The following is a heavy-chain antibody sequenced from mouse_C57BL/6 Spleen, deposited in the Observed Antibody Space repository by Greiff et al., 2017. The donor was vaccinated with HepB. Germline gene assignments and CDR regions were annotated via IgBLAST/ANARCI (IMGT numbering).Heavy chain of an antibody. V-gene: IGHV1-61*01. Sequence: QVQLQQPGAELVRPGSSVKLSCKASGYTFTSYWMDWVKQRPGQGLEWIGNIYPSDSETHYNQKFKDKATLTVDKSSSTAYMQLSSLTSEDSAVYYCARDDGSSYGYFDVWGTGTTVTVSS. CDR2: IYPSDSET. CDR3: ARDDGSSYGYFDV. CDR1: GYTFTSYW. D-gene: IGHD1-1*01. J-gene: IGHJ1*03.